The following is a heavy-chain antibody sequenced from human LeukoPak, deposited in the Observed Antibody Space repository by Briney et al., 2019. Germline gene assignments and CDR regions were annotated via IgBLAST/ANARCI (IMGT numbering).Heavy chain of an antibody. CDR1: GFTFSSHW. CDR3: ARDRGDY. Sequence: PGRSLRLSCAASGFTFSSHWMNWVRQAPGKGLEWVANIKQGGSEIYYVDSVKGRFTISRDDAKNSLYLQMNSLRDEDTAVYYCARDRGDYWGQGTLVTVSS. J-gene: IGHJ4*02. CDR2: IKQGGSEI. V-gene: IGHV3-7*01.